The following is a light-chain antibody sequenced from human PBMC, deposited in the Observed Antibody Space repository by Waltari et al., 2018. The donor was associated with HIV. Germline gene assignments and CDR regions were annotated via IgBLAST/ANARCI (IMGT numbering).Light chain of an antibody. CDR2: EDN. V-gene: IGLV6-57*01. J-gene: IGLJ3*02. CDR3: QSYDTKTHWV. CDR1: SGSIGSNY. Sequence: NFMLTQPHSVSGSAGKTVTISCTRDSGSIGSNYVQWFQQRPGSSPRTLIFEDNQRPSWVSDRFSASIDSSSNSASLTISGLKTEDEGHYYCQSYDTKTHWVFGGGSKLTVL.